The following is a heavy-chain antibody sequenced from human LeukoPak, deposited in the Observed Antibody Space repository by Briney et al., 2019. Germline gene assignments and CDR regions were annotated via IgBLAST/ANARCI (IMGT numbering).Heavy chain of an antibody. CDR2: ISSNGGST. J-gene: IGHJ4*02. CDR3: ARAGRFLEWLYPFDY. Sequence: GGSLRLSCAASGFTFSSYAMRWVRQAPGKGLEYVSAISSNGGSTYYANSVKGRFTISRDNSKNTLYLQMGSLRAEDMAVYYCARAGRFLEWLYPFDYWGQGTLVTVSS. CDR1: GFTFSSYA. D-gene: IGHD3-3*01. V-gene: IGHV3-64*01.